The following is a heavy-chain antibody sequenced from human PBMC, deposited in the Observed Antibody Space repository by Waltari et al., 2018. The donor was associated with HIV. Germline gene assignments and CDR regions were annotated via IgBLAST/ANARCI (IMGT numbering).Heavy chain of an antibody. CDR1: GYTFTTSG. D-gene: IGHD3-10*01. J-gene: IGHJ4*02. V-gene: IGHV1-18*01. Sequence: QVQLVPSGAEVKKPGASVKVSCQASGYTFTTSGISWVRQAPGQGLEWMGWISAYNGNTNYAQKLQDRLTMTTDTSTNTAYMELRSLRSDDTAVYYCVRVNGVSGSPSGRWGPGTLVTVSS. CDR3: VRVNGVSGSPSGR. CDR2: ISAYNGNT.